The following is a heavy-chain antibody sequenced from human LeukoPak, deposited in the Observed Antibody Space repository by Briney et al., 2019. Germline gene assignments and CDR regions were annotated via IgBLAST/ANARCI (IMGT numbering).Heavy chain of an antibody. J-gene: IGHJ6*03. CDR1: GYTFTSYD. CDR2: MNPNSGNT. D-gene: IGHD1-1*01. V-gene: IGHV1-8*01. CDR3: ARTRPKRKDYYYYYMDV. Sequence: ASVKVSCKASGYTFTSYDINWVRQATGQGLEWMGWMNPNSGNTGYAREFQGRVTMTRNTSISTAYMELSSLRSEDTAVYYCARTRPKRKDYYYYYMDVWGKGTTVTVSS.